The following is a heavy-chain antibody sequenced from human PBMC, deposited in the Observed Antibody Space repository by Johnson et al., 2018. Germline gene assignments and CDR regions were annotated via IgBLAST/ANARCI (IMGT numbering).Heavy chain of an antibody. CDR1: GFTFSSYA. V-gene: IGHV3-30*04. CDR3: ANPLWVRLSGAFDI. Sequence: QVQLVQSGGGVVQPGRSLRLSCAASGFTFSSYAIHWVRQAPGKGLAWVAFISYDGSNKYYADSVKGRFTISRDNSKNTLYLQMNSLSAEDTAGCYCANPLWVRLSGAFDIWGQGTMVTVSS. CDR2: ISYDGSNK. D-gene: IGHD3-10*01. J-gene: IGHJ3*02.